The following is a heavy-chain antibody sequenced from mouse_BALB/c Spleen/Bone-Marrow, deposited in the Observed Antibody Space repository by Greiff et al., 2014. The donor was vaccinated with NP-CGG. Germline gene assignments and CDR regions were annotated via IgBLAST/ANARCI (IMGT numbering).Heavy chain of an antibody. Sequence: EVQVVESGGGLVQPKGSLKLSCAASGFTFNTYGMHWVCQAPGKGLEWIARIRSKSNDYATYYADSVKDRFIISRDDSQSMLYLQMNNLKTEDTAMYYCVRGSDYGYYSMDYWGQGTSVTVSS. V-gene: IGHV10-3*03. J-gene: IGHJ4*01. D-gene: IGHD2-4*01. CDR3: VRGSDYGYYSMDY. CDR2: IRSKSNDYAT. CDR1: GFTFNTYG.